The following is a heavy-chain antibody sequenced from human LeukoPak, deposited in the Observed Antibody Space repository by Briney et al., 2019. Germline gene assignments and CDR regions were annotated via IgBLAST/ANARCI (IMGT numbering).Heavy chain of an antibody. J-gene: IGHJ5*02. D-gene: IGHD6-19*01. Sequence: SETLSLTCTVSGGSISSSDYYWGWIRQPPGKGLEWIGSIYYSGSTYYNPSLMSRVTISVDTSKNQFSLKLSSVTAADTAVYYCARRAVAGTSNWFDPWGQGILVTVSS. CDR3: ARRAVAGTSNWFDP. CDR1: GGSISSSDYY. CDR2: IYYSGST. V-gene: IGHV4-39*01.